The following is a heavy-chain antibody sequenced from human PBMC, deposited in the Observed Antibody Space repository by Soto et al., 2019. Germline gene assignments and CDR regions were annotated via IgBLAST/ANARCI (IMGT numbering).Heavy chain of an antibody. J-gene: IGHJ4*02. CDR1: GFTFDDYA. CDR2: ISWNSGSI. V-gene: IGHV3-9*01. CDR3: VKDKRYNNTWYLDY. Sequence: EVQLVESGGTLVEPGRSLRLSCAASGFTFDDYAMHWVRQAPGKGLEWVASISWNSGSIGYADSVKGRFTISRDNDKKSLALQMNSRRPEDTALYYCVKDKRYNNTWYLDYWGQGTLVIVSS. D-gene: IGHD6-13*01.